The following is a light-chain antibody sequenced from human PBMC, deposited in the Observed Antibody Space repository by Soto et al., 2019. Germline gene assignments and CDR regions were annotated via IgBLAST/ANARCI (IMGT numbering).Light chain of an antibody. CDR1: QGISSW. V-gene: IGKV1-12*01. CDR2: AAS. J-gene: IGKJ4*02. Sequence: ITLSPSPSSFFSTILDRLTITCRASQGISSWLAWYQQKPGQAPKLLIYAASSLEGGAPSRFTGSGSGTDFTLTITGLQPDDVATYYCQQANSFPRTFGGGTKVDI. CDR3: QQANSFPRT.